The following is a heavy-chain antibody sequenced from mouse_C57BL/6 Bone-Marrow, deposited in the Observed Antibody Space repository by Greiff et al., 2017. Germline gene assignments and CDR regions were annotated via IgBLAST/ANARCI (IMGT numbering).Heavy chain of an antibody. J-gene: IGHJ3*01. D-gene: IGHD1-1*01. CDR2: INPNYGTT. Sequence: VQLQQSGPELVKPGASVKISCKASGYSFTDYNMNWVKQSNGKSLEWIGVINPNYGTTSYNQKFKGKATLTVDQSSSTAYLQLNSLTSEDSAVYYCAPHYYGSSYGCAYWGQGTLVTVSA. CDR3: APHYYGSSYGCAY. CDR1: GYSFTDYN. V-gene: IGHV1-39*01.